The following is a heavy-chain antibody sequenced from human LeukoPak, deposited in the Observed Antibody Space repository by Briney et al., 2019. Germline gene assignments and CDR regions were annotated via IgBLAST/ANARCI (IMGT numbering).Heavy chain of an antibody. CDR1: GFTFSTYW. CDR2: IKFDGTLA. V-gene: IGHV3-74*01. Sequence: PGGSLRLSCTASGFTFSTYWIHWVRDAPGKGLVWVSQIKFDGTLASYADSVKGRFTISRDNANNTLYLQMNSLGTEDTAVYYCVTGHYDSRMYFDLWGRGTLVTVSS. CDR3: VTGHYDSRMYFDL. J-gene: IGHJ2*01. D-gene: IGHD3-16*01.